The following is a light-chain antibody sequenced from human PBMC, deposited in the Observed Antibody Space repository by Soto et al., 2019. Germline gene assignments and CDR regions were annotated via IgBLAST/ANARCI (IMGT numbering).Light chain of an antibody. CDR2: GNS. Sequence: QSVLTQPPSVSGAPGQRVTISCTGSSSNIGAGYDVHWYQQLPGTAPKLLIYGNSNRPSGVPDRFSGSKSGTSASLAIPGLQAEGEADYYCQSYDSSLKVFGTGTKVTVL. J-gene: IGLJ1*01. CDR1: SSNIGAGYD. V-gene: IGLV1-40*01. CDR3: QSYDSSLKV.